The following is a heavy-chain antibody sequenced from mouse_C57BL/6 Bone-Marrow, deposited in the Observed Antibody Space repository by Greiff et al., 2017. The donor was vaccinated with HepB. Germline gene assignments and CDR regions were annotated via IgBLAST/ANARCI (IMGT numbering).Heavy chain of an antibody. CDR1: CYAFSSSW. V-gene: IGHV1-82*01. D-gene: IGHD3-2*02. CDR3: ARQLRLRWFAY. CDR2: IYPGDGDT. Sequence: VQLQQSGPELVKPGASVKISCKASCYAFSSSWMNWVKQRPGKGLEWIGRIYPGDGDTNYNGKFKGKATLTADKSSSTAYMQLSSLTSEDSAVYFCARQLRLRWFAYWGQGTLVTVSA. J-gene: IGHJ3*01.